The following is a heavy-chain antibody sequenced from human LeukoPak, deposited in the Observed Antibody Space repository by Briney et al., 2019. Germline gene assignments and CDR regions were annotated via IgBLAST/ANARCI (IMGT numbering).Heavy chain of an antibody. CDR3: VALLRGIGY. Sequence: PGGSLRLSCAASGFTVSSNYMSWVRQAPGKGLEWVSVIYSGGSTYYADSVRGRFTISRDNSKNTLYLQINSLRTDDTAVYYCVALLRGIGYWGQGTLVTVSS. V-gene: IGHV3-53*01. CDR2: IYSGGST. D-gene: IGHD3-10*01. CDR1: GFTVSSNY. J-gene: IGHJ4*02.